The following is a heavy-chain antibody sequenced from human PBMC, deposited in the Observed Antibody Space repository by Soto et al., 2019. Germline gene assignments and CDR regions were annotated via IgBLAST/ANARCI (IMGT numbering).Heavy chain of an antibody. V-gene: IGHV4-39*01. CDR2: IYYSGST. D-gene: IGHD4-17*01. Sequence: SETLSLTCTVSGGSISSSSYYWGWIRQPPGKGLEWIGSIYYSGSTYYNPSLKSRVTISVDTSKNQFSLKLSSVTAADTAVYYCASQWVDYGDFDYYYYMDVWGKGTTVTVSS. CDR3: ASQWVDYGDFDYYYYMDV. J-gene: IGHJ6*03. CDR1: GGSISSSSYY.